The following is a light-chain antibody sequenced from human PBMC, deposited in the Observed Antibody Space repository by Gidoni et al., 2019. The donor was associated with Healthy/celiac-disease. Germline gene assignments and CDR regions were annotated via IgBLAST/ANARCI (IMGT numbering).Light chain of an antibody. CDR3: QQYNSYPYT. V-gene: IGKV1-5*03. CDR1: QSISSW. Sequence: DIQMTQSTSTLSASVGDRVTITCRASQSISSWLAWYQQKPGKAPKLLIYKASSLESGVPSKFSGSGSGTEFTLTISSLQPDDFATYYCQQYNSYPYTFXQXTKLEIK. J-gene: IGKJ2*01. CDR2: KAS.